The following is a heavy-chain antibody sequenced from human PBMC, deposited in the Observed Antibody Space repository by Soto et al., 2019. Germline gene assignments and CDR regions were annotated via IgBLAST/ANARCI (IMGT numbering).Heavy chain of an antibody. V-gene: IGHV3-33*01. CDR2: IWYDGSNK. Sequence: QVQLVESGGGVVQPGNSLRLSCAASGFTFSSYGMHWVRQAPGKGLEWVAVIWYDGSNKYYADAVKGRFTISRDNSKNTLYLQMNSLRAEDTAVYYCARDQQWLVRFYLDFWGQGTLVTVSS. CDR1: GFTFSSYG. CDR3: ARDQQWLVRFYLDF. J-gene: IGHJ4*02. D-gene: IGHD6-19*01.